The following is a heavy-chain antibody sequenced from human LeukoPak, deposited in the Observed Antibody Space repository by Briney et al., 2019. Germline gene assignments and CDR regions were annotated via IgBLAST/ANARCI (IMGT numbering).Heavy chain of an antibody. J-gene: IGHJ4*02. D-gene: IGHD4-17*01. V-gene: IGHV3-23*01. CDR1: EFDFSSHA. CDR2: ISISGSKT. CDR3: ANEIRPNDY. Sequence: AGGSLRLSCAASEFDFSSHAMTWVRQAPGKGLEWVSAISISGSKTYYADSVKGRFTISRDNSKNTLYLQMNSLRAEDTAVYYCANEIRPNDYWGQGTLVTVS.